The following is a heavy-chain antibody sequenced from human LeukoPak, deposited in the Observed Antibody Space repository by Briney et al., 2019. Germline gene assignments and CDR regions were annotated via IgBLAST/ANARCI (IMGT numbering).Heavy chain of an antibody. V-gene: IGHV5-10-1*01. CDR3: ARLESSGYYVY. J-gene: IGHJ4*02. Sequence: GESLKISCKGSGYSFTSYWISWVRQMPGKGLEWMGRIDPRDSYTQYSPSFQGRVSISADKSISTAYLQWSSLKASDTATYYCARLESSGYYVYWGQGTLVTVSS. D-gene: IGHD3-22*01. CDR1: GYSFTSYW. CDR2: IDPRDSYT.